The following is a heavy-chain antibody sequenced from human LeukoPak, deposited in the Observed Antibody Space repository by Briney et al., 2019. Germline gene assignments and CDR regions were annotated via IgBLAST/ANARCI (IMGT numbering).Heavy chain of an antibody. CDR2: IYYSGST. J-gene: IGHJ3*02. CDR3: ARDTPPRDTYYYDSSGYYLGAFDI. Sequence: SETLSLTCTVSGGSISSYYWSWIRQPPGKGLEWIGYIYYSGSTNYNPSLKSRVTISVDTSKNQFSPKLSSVTAADTAVYYCARDTPPRDTYYYDSSGYYLGAFDIWGQGTMVTVSP. D-gene: IGHD3-22*01. CDR1: GGSISSYY. V-gene: IGHV4-59*01.